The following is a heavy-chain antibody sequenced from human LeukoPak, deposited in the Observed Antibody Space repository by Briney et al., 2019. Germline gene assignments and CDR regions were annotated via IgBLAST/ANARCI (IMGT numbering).Heavy chain of an antibody. CDR2: ISAYTGNT. CDR3: ARSGVGYFYDNTGYYPLDY. V-gene: IGHV1-18*01. J-gene: IGHJ4*02. CDR1: GYTFTNYG. Sequence: VASVKVSCKSSGYTFTNYGIIWVRQAPGQGLEWMGWISAYTGNTNYAQNFQGRVTMTTDTSTSTAFMELRSLRSDDTAVYYCARSGVGYFYDNTGYYPLDYWGQGTLVTVSS. D-gene: IGHD3-22*01.